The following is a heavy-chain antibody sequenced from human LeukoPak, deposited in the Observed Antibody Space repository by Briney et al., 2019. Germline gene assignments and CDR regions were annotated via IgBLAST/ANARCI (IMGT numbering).Heavy chain of an antibody. D-gene: IGHD1-26*01. CDR3: ARSRGAPFQH. Sequence: PSETLSLTCTVSGGSISSGSYYWSWIRQPAGKGLEWIGSIYYSGSTYYNPSLKSRVTISVDTSKNQFSLKLSSVTAADTAVYYCARSRGAPFQHWGQGTLVTVSS. V-gene: IGHV4-39*07. CDR1: GGSISSGSYY. CDR2: IYYSGST. J-gene: IGHJ1*01.